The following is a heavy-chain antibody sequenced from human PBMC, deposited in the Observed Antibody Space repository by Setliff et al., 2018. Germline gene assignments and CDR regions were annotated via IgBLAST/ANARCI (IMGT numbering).Heavy chain of an antibody. D-gene: IGHD6-13*01. J-gene: IGHJ6*02. CDR3: ARGSGYSSSWYYYYYGMDV. V-gene: IGHV4-38-2*01. CDR2: IYHSGST. CDR1: GYSISSGYY. Sequence: SETLSLICAVSGYSISSGYYWGWIRQPPGKGLEWIGSIYHSGSTYYNPSLKSRVTISVDTSKNQFSLKLSSVTAADTAVYYCARGSGYSSSWYYYYYGMDVWGQGTTVTVSS.